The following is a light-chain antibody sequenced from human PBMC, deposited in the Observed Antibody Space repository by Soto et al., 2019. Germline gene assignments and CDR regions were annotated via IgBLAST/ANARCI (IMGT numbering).Light chain of an antibody. J-gene: IGLJ2*01. CDR3: QVWDSSSDHVV. V-gene: IGLV3-21*04. Sequence: SYELTQPPSVSVAPGKTARITCGGNNIGSKSGHWYQQKPGQAPVLVIYYDSDRPSGIPERFSGSHSGNTATLTISRVEAGDESDYYCQVWDSSSDHVVFGGGTKLTVL. CDR2: YDS. CDR1: NIGSKS.